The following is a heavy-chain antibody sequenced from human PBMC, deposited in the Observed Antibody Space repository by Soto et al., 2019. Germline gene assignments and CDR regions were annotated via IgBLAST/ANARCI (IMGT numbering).Heavy chain of an antibody. CDR3: ARYPIVVVPAAENNWFDP. V-gene: IGHV1-2*02. CDR1: GYTFTGYY. CDR2: INPNSGGT. D-gene: IGHD2-2*01. J-gene: IGHJ5*02. Sequence: ASVKVSCKASGYTFTGYYMHRVRQAPGQGLEWMGWINPNSGGTNYAQKFQGRVTMTRDTSISTAYMELSRLRSDDTAVYYCARYPIVVVPAAENNWFDPWGQGTLVTVSS.